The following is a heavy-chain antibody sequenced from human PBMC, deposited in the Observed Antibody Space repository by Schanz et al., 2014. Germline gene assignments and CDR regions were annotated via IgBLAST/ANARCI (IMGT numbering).Heavy chain of an antibody. V-gene: IGHV1-8*01. CDR2: MNPNSGNP. Sequence: QVQLVQSGAEVKKPGSSVKVSCKASGVTLSNYPINWVRQAPGQGLEWLGWMNPNSGNPGFAQKFRGRVTMTRNTSMSTAYIELHILTSEDTAVYYCARGRTFDYWGQGTLVTVSS. CDR1: GVTLSNYP. J-gene: IGHJ4*02. CDR3: ARGRTFDY.